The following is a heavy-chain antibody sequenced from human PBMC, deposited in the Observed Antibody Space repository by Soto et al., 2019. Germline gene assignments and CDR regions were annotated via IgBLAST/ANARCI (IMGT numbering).Heavy chain of an antibody. D-gene: IGHD6-13*01. CDR1: GGSVSSGSFY. V-gene: IGHV4-61*01. CDR3: AAGYSTSLFVP. Sequence: QVQLQESGPGLVKPSETLSLTCTVSGGSVSSGSFYWSWIRQPPGMGLEWIGFVYYIGRTHYTPSLKSRVAISVDPSKNQFSLTLSSVTAADTAVYYCAAGYSTSLFVPWGQGPLVTVSS. J-gene: IGHJ5*02. CDR2: VYYIGRT.